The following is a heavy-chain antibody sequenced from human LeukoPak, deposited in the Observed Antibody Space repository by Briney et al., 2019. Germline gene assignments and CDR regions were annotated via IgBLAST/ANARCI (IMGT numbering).Heavy chain of an antibody. Sequence: GRSLRLSCAASGFTFSSYAMHWVRQAPGKGLEWVAVISYDGSNKYYADSAKGRFTISRDNSKNTLYLQMNSLRAEDTAVYYCARELEQWLVLSYWGQGTLVTVSS. CDR1: GFTFSSYA. CDR2: ISYDGSNK. J-gene: IGHJ4*02. D-gene: IGHD6-19*01. CDR3: ARELEQWLVLSY. V-gene: IGHV3-30-3*01.